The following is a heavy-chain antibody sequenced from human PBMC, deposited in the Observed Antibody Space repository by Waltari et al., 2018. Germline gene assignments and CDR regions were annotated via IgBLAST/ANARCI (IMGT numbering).Heavy chain of an antibody. CDR1: GASISSSY. J-gene: IGHJ4*02. D-gene: IGHD2-2*01. V-gene: IGHV4-4*07. CDR3: ARVSATSWSSAYYFDF. CDR2: TYISGSS. Sequence: QVQLPESGPGLLKPSETLFLTCTVSGASISSSYWCWIRQPAGKGLVWAGRTYISGSSNSNPSLKSRVTMSDATSKNQFSLKLTSVTAADTAVYYCARVSATSWSSAYYFDFWGQGILVTVSS.